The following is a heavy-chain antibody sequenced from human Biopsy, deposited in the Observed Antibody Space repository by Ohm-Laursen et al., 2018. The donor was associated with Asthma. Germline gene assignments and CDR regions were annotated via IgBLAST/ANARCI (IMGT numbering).Heavy chain of an antibody. V-gene: IGHV3-21*01. D-gene: IGHD6-19*01. J-gene: IGHJ4*02. CDR3: ATDSSGWF. CDR1: GLSFSHHS. CDR2: ISGNSQYI. Sequence: GSLRLSCTASGLSFSHHSMNWVRQAPGKGLEWVSCISGNSQYIYFADSVKGRFTISRDNAKNSLYLHMNDLSADDSGVYYCATDSSGWFWGPGTVVAVSS.